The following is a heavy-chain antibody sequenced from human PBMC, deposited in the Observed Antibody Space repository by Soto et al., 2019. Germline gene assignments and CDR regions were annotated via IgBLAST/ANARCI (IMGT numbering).Heavy chain of an antibody. CDR3: AKQQGPGTPYYYAMDV. V-gene: IGHV3-23*01. J-gene: IGHJ6*02. Sequence: PGGSLRLSCAASGFTFSTYAMGWVRQAPGKGLEWVSVIRSSGDRTYYADSVKGRFTISRDNSKNTLYMQMNSLRAEDTAVYYCAKQQGPGTPYYYAMDVWGQGTTVTVSS. CDR1: GFTFSTYA. D-gene: IGHD1-1*01. CDR2: IRSSGDRT.